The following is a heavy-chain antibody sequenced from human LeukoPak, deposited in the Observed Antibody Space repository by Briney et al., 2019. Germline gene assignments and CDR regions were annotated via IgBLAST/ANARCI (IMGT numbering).Heavy chain of an antibody. D-gene: IGHD6-6*01. Sequence: SETLSLTCAVYGGSFSGYYWSWIRQPPGKGLEWIGSIYYSGSTYYNPSLKSRVTISVDTSKNQFSLKLSSVTAADTAVYYCARDCEARPYGFTAFDIWGQGTMVTVSS. V-gene: IGHV4-34*01. CDR2: IYYSGST. J-gene: IGHJ3*02. CDR3: ARDCEARPYGFTAFDI. CDR1: GGSFSGYY.